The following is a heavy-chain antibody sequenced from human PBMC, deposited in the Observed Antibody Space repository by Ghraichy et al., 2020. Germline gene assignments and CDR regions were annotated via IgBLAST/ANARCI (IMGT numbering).Heavy chain of an antibody. Sequence: SETLSLTCTVSGGSIRASTYYWGWVRQAPGKGPEWIGSFYHTEDTYYNPSLKSRVTIYVDASRNLFSLKLRSVTAADTAVYYCARHLKGQLRLPTAIRGPGVGFEVWGPGTKVTVSS. CDR3: ARHLKGQLRLPTAIRGPGVGFEV. D-gene: IGHD2-21*02. CDR1: GGSIRASTYY. V-gene: IGHV4-39*02. CDR2: FYHTEDT. J-gene: IGHJ3*01.